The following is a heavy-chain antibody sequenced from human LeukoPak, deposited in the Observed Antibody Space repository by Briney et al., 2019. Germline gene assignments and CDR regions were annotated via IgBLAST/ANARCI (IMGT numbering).Heavy chain of an antibody. CDR1: GYSISSGYY. CDR3: ARGRRYSYGQGDAFDI. Sequence: SETLSLTCTVSGYSISSGYYWSWIRQPAGKGLEWIGRIYTSGSTNYNPSLKSRVTMSVDTSKNQFSLKLSSVTAADTAVYYCARGRRYSYGQGDAFDIWGQGTMVTVSS. J-gene: IGHJ3*02. CDR2: IYTSGST. V-gene: IGHV4-4*07. D-gene: IGHD5-18*01.